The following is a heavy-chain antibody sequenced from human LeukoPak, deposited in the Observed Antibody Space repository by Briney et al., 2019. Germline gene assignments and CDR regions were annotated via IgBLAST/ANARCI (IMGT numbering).Heavy chain of an antibody. CDR3: ARVKGSGWYGGGYFDY. D-gene: IGHD6-19*01. Sequence: PGGSLRLSCAASGFTVSSNYMSWVRQAPGKGLKWVSVIYSGGSTYYADSVKGRFTISRDNSKNTLYLQMNSLRAEDTAVYYCARVKGSGWYGGGYFDYWGQGTLVTVSS. J-gene: IGHJ4*02. V-gene: IGHV3-66*01. CDR2: IYSGGST. CDR1: GFTVSSNY.